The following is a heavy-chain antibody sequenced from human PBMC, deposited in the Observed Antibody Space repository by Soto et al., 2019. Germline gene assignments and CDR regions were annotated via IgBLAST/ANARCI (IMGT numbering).Heavy chain of an antibody. CDR1: GYTFTGYY. D-gene: IGHD3-10*01. V-gene: IGHV1-2*04. J-gene: IGHJ4*02. Sequence: QVQLVQSGAEVKKPGASVKVSCKASGYTFTGYYMHWVRQAPGQGLEWMGWINPNSGGTNYAQKFQGWVPMTRDTSISPAYMELSRLRSDDTAVYYCARDARGDEAPMDYWGQGTLVTVSS. CDR3: ARDARGDEAPMDY. CDR2: INPNSGGT.